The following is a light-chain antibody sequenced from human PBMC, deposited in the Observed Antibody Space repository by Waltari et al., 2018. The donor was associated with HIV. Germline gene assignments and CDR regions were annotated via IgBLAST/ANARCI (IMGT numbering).Light chain of an antibody. CDR1: QGISSY. CDR3: QQLNNYPLT. V-gene: IGKV1-9*01. J-gene: IGKJ4*01. Sequence: DIQLTQSPSFLSASVGDRVTITCRASQGISSYLAWYQQKLGKAPKLLIYAASSLQSGVPSRFSGSGSGTEFTLTISSLQPEDFATYYCQQLNNYPLTFGGGTKVEIK. CDR2: AAS.